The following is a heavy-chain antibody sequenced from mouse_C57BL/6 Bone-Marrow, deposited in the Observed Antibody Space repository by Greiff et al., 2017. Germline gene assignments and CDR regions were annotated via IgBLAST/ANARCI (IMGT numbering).Heavy chain of an antibody. D-gene: IGHD2-12*01. J-gene: IGHJ4*01. CDR1: GFTFSDYG. Sequence: EVKLVESGGGLVKPGGSLKLSCAASGFTFSDYGMHWVRQAPEKGLEWVAYISSGSSTLYYADTVKGRFTISRDNAKNTLFLQMTSLRSEDTAMYYCARYDWYYAMDYWGQGTSVTVSS. CDR2: ISSGSSTL. CDR3: ARYDWYYAMDY. V-gene: IGHV5-17*01.